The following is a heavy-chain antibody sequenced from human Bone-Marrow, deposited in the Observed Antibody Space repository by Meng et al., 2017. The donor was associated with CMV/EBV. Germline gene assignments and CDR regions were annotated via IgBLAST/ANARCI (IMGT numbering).Heavy chain of an antibody. CDR2: ISSSVSTI. CDR1: GFTFSSYE. J-gene: IGHJ3*02. D-gene: IGHD3-3*01. V-gene: IGHV3-48*03. CDR3: ARDPPDFWSDDAFDI. Sequence: GGSLRLSCAASGFTFSSYEMNWVRQAPGKGLEWVSYISSSVSTIYYADSVKGRFTISRDHAKNSLYLQMNSLRAQDTSVYYCARDPPDFWSDDAFDIWGQGTMVTVSS.